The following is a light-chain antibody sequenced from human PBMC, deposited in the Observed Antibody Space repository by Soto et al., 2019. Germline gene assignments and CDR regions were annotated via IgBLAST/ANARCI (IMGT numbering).Light chain of an antibody. CDR2: DAS. J-gene: IGKJ4*01. CDR3: QHRSNWPA. V-gene: IGKV3-11*01. CDR1: QSVSRN. Sequence: EIVLTQSPATMSLSPGERATLSCRTSQSVSRNLAWYQQKPGQAPRLLIYDASQRATGIAARFSGSGSGTDFTLTINSLEPEDFALYYCQHRSNWPAFGGGTKVEIK.